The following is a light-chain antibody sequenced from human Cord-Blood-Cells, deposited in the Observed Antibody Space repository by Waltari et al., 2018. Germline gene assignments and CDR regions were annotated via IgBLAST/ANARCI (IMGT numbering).Light chain of an antibody. V-gene: IGLV2-14*01. J-gene: IGLJ3*02. CDR2: NVS. Sequence: QSALSQPASVSGSSALSITLPCTGPSSDVGGYNYVPWYQQPPGRAPTLMLYNVSNRPSGVSYRFSSSKSGTSASLTISGVQAEDDSDYYCSSYTCSITWVFGGGTKLTVL. CDR3: SSYTCSITWV. CDR1: SSDVGGYNY.